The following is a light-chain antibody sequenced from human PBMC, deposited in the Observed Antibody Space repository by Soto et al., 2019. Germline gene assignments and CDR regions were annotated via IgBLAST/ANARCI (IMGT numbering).Light chain of an antibody. CDR3: RSNTTGSALV. CDR1: SSDVGGYDY. CDR2: EVI. J-gene: IGLJ3*02. V-gene: IGLV2-14*01. Sequence: QSALTQSASVSGSPGQSITIPCTGTSSDVGGYDYVSWYQQHPGKVPKLIIYEVIKRPSGVSHRISGSKSGNTASLTISGLQTEDEADYYCRSNTTGSALVCGGRTKLTVL.